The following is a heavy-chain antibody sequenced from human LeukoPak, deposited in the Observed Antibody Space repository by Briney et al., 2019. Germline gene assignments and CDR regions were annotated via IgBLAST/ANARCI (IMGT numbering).Heavy chain of an antibody. J-gene: IGHJ3*02. CDR3: ARGRLDDSTPVDAFDI. CDR1: GGSISRYY. CDR2: IYYSGST. Sequence: SETLSLTCTVSGGSISRYYWRWIRQPPGKGLEWIGYIYYSGSTNYNPSLKSRVTISVDTSKNQFSLKLSSVTAADTAVYYCARGRLDDSTPVDAFDIWGQGTMVTVSS. V-gene: IGHV4-59*01. D-gene: IGHD1-1*01.